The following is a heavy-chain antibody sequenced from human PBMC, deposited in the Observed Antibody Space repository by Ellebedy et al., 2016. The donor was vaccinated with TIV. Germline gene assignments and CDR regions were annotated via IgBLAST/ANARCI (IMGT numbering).Heavy chain of an antibody. CDR3: ARWSDDAYDI. Sequence: GESLKISXKVSGFTFSSYAMTWVRQDPGKGLEWVSSTSASGGSTYYAASVKGRFTISRDNSRNALYLKMNSLRADDMAIYYCARWSDDAYDIWGQGTLVTVSS. V-gene: IGHV3-23*01. CDR1: GFTFSSYA. J-gene: IGHJ3*02. CDR2: TSASGGST.